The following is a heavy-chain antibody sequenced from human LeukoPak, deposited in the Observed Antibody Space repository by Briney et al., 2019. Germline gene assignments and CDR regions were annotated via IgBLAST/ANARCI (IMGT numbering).Heavy chain of an antibody. D-gene: IGHD6-6*01. CDR2: INHSGST. Sequence: SETLSLTCGVYGASFRNYFWSWIRQSPGKELEWMGEINHSGSTNYNPSLKSRVTISVHTSKNQFSLRLRSVTAADTAVYYCARAGQFIAARPITFDYWGQGALVTVSS. CDR3: ARAGQFIAARPITFDY. CDR1: GASFRNYF. V-gene: IGHV4-34*01. J-gene: IGHJ4*02.